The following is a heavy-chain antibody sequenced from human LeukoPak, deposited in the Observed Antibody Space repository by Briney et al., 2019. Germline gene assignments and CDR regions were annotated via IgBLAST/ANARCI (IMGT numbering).Heavy chain of an antibody. D-gene: IGHD3-22*01. Sequence: PGGSLRLSCAASGFTFNSYAMIWVRQAPGKGLEWVSAISGSGGSTYYADSVKGRFTISRDNSKNTLYLQMNSLRAEDTAVYYCAKMPSGYDARFDYWGQGTLVTVSS. V-gene: IGHV3-23*01. CDR1: GFTFNSYA. CDR3: AKMPSGYDARFDY. J-gene: IGHJ4*02. CDR2: ISGSGGST.